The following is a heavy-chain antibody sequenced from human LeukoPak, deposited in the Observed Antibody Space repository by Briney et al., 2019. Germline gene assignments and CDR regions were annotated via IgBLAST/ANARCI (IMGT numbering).Heavy chain of an antibody. CDR2: ISSTSITM. CDR1: GFTFNRNN. D-gene: IGHD6-19*01. J-gene: IGHJ4*02. Sequence: PGGSLRLSCAASGFTFNRNNMNWARQAPGKGLEWVSYISSTSITMYYADSVKGRFTISRDNAKNSLYLQMNSLRADDTAVYYCARETILAVAGDFWGQGTLDTVSS. V-gene: IGHV3-48*01. CDR3: ARETILAVAGDF.